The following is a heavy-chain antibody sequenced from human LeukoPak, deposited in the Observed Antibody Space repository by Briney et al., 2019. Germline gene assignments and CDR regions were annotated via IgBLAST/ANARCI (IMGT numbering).Heavy chain of an antibody. CDR3: ARVPSSSWYTNQFDY. V-gene: IGHV3-48*01. J-gene: IGHJ4*02. CDR2: ISSSSSTI. Sequence: GGSLRLSCAASGFIVSSNYMSWVRQAPGKGLEWVSYISSSSSTIYYADSVKGRFTISRDNAKNSLYLQMNSLRAEDTAVYYCARVPSSSWYTNQFDYWGQGTLVTVSS. CDR1: GFIVSSNY. D-gene: IGHD6-13*01.